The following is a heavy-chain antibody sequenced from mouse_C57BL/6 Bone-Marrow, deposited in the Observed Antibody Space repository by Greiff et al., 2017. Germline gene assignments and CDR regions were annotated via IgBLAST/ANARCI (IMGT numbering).Heavy chain of an antibody. CDR2: ISNLAYSI. Sequence: EVHLVESGGGLVQPGGSLKLSCAASGFTFSDYGMAWVRQAPRKGPEWVAFISNLAYSIYYADTVTGRFTISRQNAKNTLYREMISRRSEETAMDYCARHNGYPSYAMDYWGQGTSVTVSA. V-gene: IGHV5-15*01. D-gene: IGHD2-2*01. J-gene: IGHJ4*01. CDR3: ARHNGYPSYAMDY. CDR1: GFTFSDYG.